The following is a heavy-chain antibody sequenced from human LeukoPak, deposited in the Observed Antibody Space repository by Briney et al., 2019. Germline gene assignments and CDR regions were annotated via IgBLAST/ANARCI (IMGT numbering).Heavy chain of an antibody. CDR2: IYPGDSDT. D-gene: IGHD2-15*01. J-gene: IGHJ5*02. V-gene: IGHV5-51*01. CDR3: ARLAGYCSGGSCSGSASWFDP. CDR1: GYSFTSYW. Sequence: GESLKISCKGSGYSFTSYWIGWVRQMPGKGLEWMGIIYPGDSDTRYSPSFQGQVTISADKSISTAYLQWSSLKASDTAMYYCARLAGYCSGGSCSGSASWFDPWGQGTLVTVSS.